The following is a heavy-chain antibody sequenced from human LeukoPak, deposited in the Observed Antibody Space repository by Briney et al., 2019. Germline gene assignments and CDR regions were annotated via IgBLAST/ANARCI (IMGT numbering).Heavy chain of an antibody. CDR2: IYYSGST. J-gene: IGHJ4*02. V-gene: IGHV4-59*01. CDR1: GGSISSYY. Sequence: SETLSLTCTVSGGSISSYYWSWIRQPPGKGLEWIGYIYYSGSTNYNPSLKSRVTISVDTSKTQFSLKLSSVTAADTAVYYCASGHYDFWSGPTFDYWGQGTLVTVSS. D-gene: IGHD3-3*01. CDR3: ASGHYDFWSGPTFDY.